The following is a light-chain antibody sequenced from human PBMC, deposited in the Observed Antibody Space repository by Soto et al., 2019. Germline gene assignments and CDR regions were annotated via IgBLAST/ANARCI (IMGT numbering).Light chain of an antibody. CDR1: QSVSSS. J-gene: IGKJ1*01. CDR3: QQRSNWPGT. Sequence: EIVLTQSTATLSLSPGERATLSCRASQSVSSSLAWYQQKPGQAPRLLIYDASNRATGIPIRFSGSGSGTDFTLTISSLDPEDFAVYYCQQRSNWPGTFGQGTNVDIK. V-gene: IGKV3-11*01. CDR2: DAS.